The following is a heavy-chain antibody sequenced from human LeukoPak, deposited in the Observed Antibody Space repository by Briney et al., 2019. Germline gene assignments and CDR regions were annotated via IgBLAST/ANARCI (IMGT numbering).Heavy chain of an antibody. J-gene: IGHJ5*02. D-gene: IGHD6-13*01. CDR1: GGSISSYY. CDR2: IYYSGST. V-gene: IGHV4-59*08. CDR3: ASSVLSSSWYST. Sequence: SETLSLTCTVSGGSISSYYWSWIRQPPGKRLEWIGYIYYSGSTNYNPSLKSRVTISVDTSKNQFSLKLSSVTAADTAVYYCASSVLSSSWYSTWGQGTLVTVSS.